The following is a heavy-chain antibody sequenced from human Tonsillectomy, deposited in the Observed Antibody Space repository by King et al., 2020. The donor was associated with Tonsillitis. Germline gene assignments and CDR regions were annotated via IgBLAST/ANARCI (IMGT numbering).Heavy chain of an antibody. Sequence: VQLVESGGGLVQPGGSLRLSCSASGFTFSSYAMHWVRQAPGKGLEYVSAISSNGGSTYYADSVKGRFTISRDNSKNTLYLQMSSLRAEDTAEYYCVRCPLHSSSCVVADYWGQGTLVTVSS. J-gene: IGHJ4*02. CDR3: VRCPLHSSSCVVADY. D-gene: IGHD6-13*01. CDR1: GFTFSSYA. CDR2: ISSNGGST. V-gene: IGHV3-64D*06.